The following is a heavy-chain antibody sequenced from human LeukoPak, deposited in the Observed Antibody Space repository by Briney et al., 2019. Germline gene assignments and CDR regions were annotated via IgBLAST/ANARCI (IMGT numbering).Heavy chain of an antibody. V-gene: IGHV4-34*01. CDR2: INHSGSA. D-gene: IGHD4-17*01. Sequence: SETLSLTCVAYGGSFSGYYWSWIRQPPGKGLEWIGEINHSGSANYNPSLKSRVTISVDTSKNQFSLKLSSVTAADTAVYYCARGARDGDYFYFDYWGQGTLVTVSS. CDR1: GGSFSGYY. CDR3: ARGARDGDYFYFDY. J-gene: IGHJ4*02.